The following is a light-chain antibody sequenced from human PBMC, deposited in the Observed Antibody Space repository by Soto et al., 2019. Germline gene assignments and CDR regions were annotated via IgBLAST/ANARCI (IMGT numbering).Light chain of an antibody. Sequence: EIVMTQSPATLSVSPGERATLSSRASQSVSRNLAWYQQKLGQAPRLLIYGASTRASGIPARFSGSGSGTEFTLTISSLQSEDFAIYYCQQYDNWPPLTFGGGTKVEIK. CDR3: QQYDNWPPLT. V-gene: IGKV3-15*01. CDR2: GAS. J-gene: IGKJ4*01. CDR1: QSVSRN.